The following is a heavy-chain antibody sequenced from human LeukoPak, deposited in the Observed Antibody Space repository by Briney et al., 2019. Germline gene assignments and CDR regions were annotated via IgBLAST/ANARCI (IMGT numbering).Heavy chain of an antibody. D-gene: IGHD5-24*01. J-gene: IGHJ4*02. CDR2: LNPNSGDT. CDR1: GYTFTDCY. V-gene: IGHV1-2*02. CDR3: ARGRNIEMTTMSGGSDY. Sequence: ASVKVSCKASGYTFTDCYMYWVRKAPGQGLEWMGWLNPNSGDTNYAQKFQGRVSMTRDSSISTAYMDLSDLRSDDTAVYSCARGRNIEMTTMSGGSDYWGQGTLVTVSS.